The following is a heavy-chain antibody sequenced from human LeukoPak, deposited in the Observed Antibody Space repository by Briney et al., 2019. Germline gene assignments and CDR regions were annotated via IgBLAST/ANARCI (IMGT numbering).Heavy chain of an antibody. CDR3: ARQRYQRDAFDI. V-gene: IGHV3-48*03. Sequence: PGGSLRLSCAASGFTFSSYEMNWVRQAPGKGLEWVSYISSSGSTIHYADSMKGRFTISRDNAKNSLYLQMNSLRAEDTAVYYCARQRYQRDAFDIWGQGTMVTVSS. CDR1: GFTFSSYE. J-gene: IGHJ3*02. D-gene: IGHD2-2*01. CDR2: ISSSGSTI.